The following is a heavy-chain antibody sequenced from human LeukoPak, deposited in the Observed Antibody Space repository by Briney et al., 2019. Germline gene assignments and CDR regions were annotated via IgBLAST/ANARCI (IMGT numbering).Heavy chain of an antibody. Sequence: PSETLSLTCAVYGGSFSGYYWSWIRQPPGKGLEWIGEINHSGSTNYNPSLKSRVTISVDTSKNQFSLKLSSVTAADTAVYYCARDEWGDAFDIWGQGTIVTVFS. CDR1: GGSFSGYY. CDR2: INHSGST. J-gene: IGHJ3*02. CDR3: ARDEWGDAFDI. V-gene: IGHV4-34*01. D-gene: IGHD1-26*01.